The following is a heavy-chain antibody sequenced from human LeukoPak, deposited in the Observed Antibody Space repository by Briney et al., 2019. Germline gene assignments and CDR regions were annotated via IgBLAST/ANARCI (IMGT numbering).Heavy chain of an antibody. CDR3: AKDSTAMIVAPDGY. Sequence: GGSLRLSCAASGFTFDDYAMHWVRQAPGKGLEWVSGISWNSGSIGYADSVKGRFSISRDNAKNSLYLQMNSLRAEDMALYYCAKDSTAMIVAPDGYWGQGTLVTVSS. CDR1: GFTFDDYA. V-gene: IGHV3-9*03. CDR2: ISWNSGSI. J-gene: IGHJ4*02. D-gene: IGHD3-22*01.